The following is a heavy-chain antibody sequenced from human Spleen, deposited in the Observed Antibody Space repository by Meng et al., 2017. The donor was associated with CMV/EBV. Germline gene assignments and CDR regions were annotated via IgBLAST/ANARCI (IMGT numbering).Heavy chain of an antibody. CDR3: ARDQEDVWSGYYNFDY. CDR1: GFPFHTYS. Sequence: GESLKISCVGSGFPFHTYSINWVRQAPGKGLEWVSSISSSGSYKYFADSVKGRFTISRDNAMNSLYLQMDSLRAEDTAVYYCARDQEDVWSGYYNFDYWGQGTLVTVSS. V-gene: IGHV3-21*01. D-gene: IGHD3-3*01. J-gene: IGHJ4*02. CDR2: ISSSGSYK.